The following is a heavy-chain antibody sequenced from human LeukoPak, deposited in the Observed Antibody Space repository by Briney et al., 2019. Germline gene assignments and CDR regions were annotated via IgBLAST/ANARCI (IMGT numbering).Heavy chain of an antibody. CDR2: IWNDGTNR. Sequence: GGSLRLSCAASGFTFSHYGMHWVRQAPGKGLEWVAVIWNDGTNRYYGDSVKGRFTISRDDSKNTVYLPMNGLRAGDTAVYYCAKDAQRGFDYSNSLEYWGQGTLVTVSS. CDR1: GFTFSHYG. D-gene: IGHD4-11*01. V-gene: IGHV3-33*06. CDR3: AKDAQRGFDYSNSLEY. J-gene: IGHJ4*02.